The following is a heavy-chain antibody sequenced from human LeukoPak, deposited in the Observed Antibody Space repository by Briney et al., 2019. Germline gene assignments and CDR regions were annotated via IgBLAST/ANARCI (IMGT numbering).Heavy chain of an antibody. CDR2: IRHDQSNK. D-gene: IGHD4-11*01. J-gene: IGHJ4*02. CDR3: PRAVTGSFDY. CDR1: GFTFSSNG. Sequence: GGSLRLSCVASGFTFSSNGMHWVRQAPGKGLEWVTFIRHDQSNKYYTDSVKGRFTISRDNAKNTLYLQMNSLRAEDTAVYYCPRAVTGSFDYWGQGTLVTVSS. V-gene: IGHV3-30*02.